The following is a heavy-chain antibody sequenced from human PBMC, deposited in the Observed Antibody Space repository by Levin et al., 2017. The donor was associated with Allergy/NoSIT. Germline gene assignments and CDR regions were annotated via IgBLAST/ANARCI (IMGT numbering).Heavy chain of an antibody. V-gene: IGHV4-61*02. D-gene: IGHD5-12*01. CDR1: GASISRGFYY. J-gene: IGHJ6*03. Sequence: PSETLSLTCSVSGASISRGFYYWCWIRQPAGVGLEWIGRIYVTGSTTHSPSLKSRVTISPDRSKDQVSLKTNSVTAADTAVYYCASDLEGFSGYEPYCYMDVWGKGTSVTVSS. CDR2: IYVTGST. CDR3: ASDLEGFSGYEPYCYMDV.